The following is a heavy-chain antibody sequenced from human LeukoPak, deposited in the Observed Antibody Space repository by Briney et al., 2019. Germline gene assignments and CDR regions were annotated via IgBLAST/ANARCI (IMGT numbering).Heavy chain of an antibody. V-gene: IGHV3-23*01. Sequence: PGGSLRLSCAASGFTFSSYAMSWVRQAPGKGLEWVSAISGSGGSTYYADSVKGRFTISRDNSKNTLYLQMNSLRVEDTAVYYCARLTAAGRRTDFDYWGQGTLVTVSS. CDR3: ARLTAAGRRTDFDY. J-gene: IGHJ4*02. CDR1: GFTFSSYA. D-gene: IGHD6-13*01. CDR2: ISGSGGST.